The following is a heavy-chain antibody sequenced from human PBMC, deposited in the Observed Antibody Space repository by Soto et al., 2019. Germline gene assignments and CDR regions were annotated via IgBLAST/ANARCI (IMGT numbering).Heavy chain of an antibody. CDR2: MNPNSGNT. J-gene: IGHJ6*03. CDR3: ARTAIAAAGTLGYYYYMDV. CDR1: GYTFTSYD. D-gene: IGHD6-13*01. V-gene: IGHV1-8*01. Sequence: ASVKVSCKASGYTFTSYDINWVRQATGQGLEWMGWMNPNSGNTGYAQKFQGRVTMTRNTSISTAYMELSSLRSEDTAVYYCARTAIAAAGTLGYYYYMDVWGKGTTVTVSS.